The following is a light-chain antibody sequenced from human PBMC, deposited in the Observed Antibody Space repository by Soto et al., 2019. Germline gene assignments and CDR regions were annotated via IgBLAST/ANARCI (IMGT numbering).Light chain of an antibody. CDR3: SSFSTTSSPHIL. V-gene: IGLV2-14*01. Sequence: QSALTQPASVSGSPGQSITISCTGTRSDIGRYNYVSWYQQHPGKAPKLMIYEVTYRPSGVSARFSGSKSGSTASLTTSGLQAEDEADYFCSSFSTTSSPHILFGGGTKLTVL. CDR2: EVT. J-gene: IGLJ2*01. CDR1: RSDIGRYNY.